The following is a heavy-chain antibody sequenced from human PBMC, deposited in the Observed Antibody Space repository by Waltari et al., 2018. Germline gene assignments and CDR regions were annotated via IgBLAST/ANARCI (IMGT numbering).Heavy chain of an antibody. D-gene: IGHD3-3*01. J-gene: IGHJ3*02. V-gene: IGHV3-30-3*01. Sequence: QVQLVQSGAEVKKPGASVKVSCKASGYTFTGYYMPWVRQAPGKGLEWVAVISYDGSNKYYADSVKGRFTISRDNSKNTLYLQMNSLRAEDTAVYYCASLFGVVIWDAFDIWGQGTMVTVSS. CDR3: ASLFGVVIWDAFDI. CDR2: ISYDGSNK. CDR1: GYTFTGYY.